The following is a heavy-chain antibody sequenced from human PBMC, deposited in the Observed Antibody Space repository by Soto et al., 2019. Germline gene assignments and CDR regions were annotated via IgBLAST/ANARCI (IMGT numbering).Heavy chain of an antibody. J-gene: IGHJ6*02. CDR1: GDSGFSNSAA. Sequence: QTLSLTCAISGDSGFSNSAAWNWIRQSPSRGLEWLGRTYYRPKWYNDYAISIKSRMTINPDTSKNQFSLQLNSVTPEDTAVYYCARGGPSSSAGYYYTMDVWGQGTTVTVSS. CDR2: TYYRPKWYN. CDR3: ARGGPSSSAGYYYTMDV. V-gene: IGHV6-1*01. D-gene: IGHD6-13*01.